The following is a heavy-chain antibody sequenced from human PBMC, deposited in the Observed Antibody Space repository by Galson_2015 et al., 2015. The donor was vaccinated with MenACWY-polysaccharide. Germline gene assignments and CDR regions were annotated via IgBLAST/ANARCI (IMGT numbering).Heavy chain of an antibody. CDR3: AREGSRIVFHAFDI. CDR2: IQYDGSNK. CDR1: GCRVSNSG. V-gene: IGHV3-33*01. D-gene: IGHD2-2*01. J-gene: IGHJ3*02. Sequence: SLRISCAAAGCRVSNSGMHWVRQAPGKGLEWVAVIQYDGSNKVYADSVKGRFTICRDNSKNIVFLEMNTLGVEDTAVYYCAREGSRIVFHAFDIWGQGTMVTVSS.